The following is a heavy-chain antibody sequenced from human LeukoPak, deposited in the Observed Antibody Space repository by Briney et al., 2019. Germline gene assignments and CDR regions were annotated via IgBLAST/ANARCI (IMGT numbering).Heavy chain of an antibody. CDR1: GFTFSTYG. D-gene: IGHD6-6*01. Sequence: GGSLRLSCAASGFTFSTYGMHWVRQAPGKGLEWVAFIRYDGSNKYYADSVKGRFTISRDNSKDTLYLQMNSLRAEDTAVYYCAKLAYSSSSSVDYWGQGTLVTVSS. V-gene: IGHV3-30*02. J-gene: IGHJ4*02. CDR2: IRYDGSNK. CDR3: AKLAYSSSSSVDY.